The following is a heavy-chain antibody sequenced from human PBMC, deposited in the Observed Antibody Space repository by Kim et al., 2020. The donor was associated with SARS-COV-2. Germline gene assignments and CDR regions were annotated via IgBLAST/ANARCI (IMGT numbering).Heavy chain of an antibody. D-gene: IGHD6-19*01. Sequence: SETLSLTCTVSGGSISSSSYYWGWIRQPPGKGLEWIGSIYYSGSTYYNPSLKSRVTISVDTSKNQFSLRLSSVTAADTAVYYCARPWYSSGWYYYWGQGTLVTVSS. CDR2: IYYSGST. CDR1: GGSISSSSYY. J-gene: IGHJ4*02. V-gene: IGHV4-39*01. CDR3: ARPWYSSGWYYY.